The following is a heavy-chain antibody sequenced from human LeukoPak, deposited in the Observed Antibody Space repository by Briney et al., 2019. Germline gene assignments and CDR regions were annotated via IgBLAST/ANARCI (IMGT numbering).Heavy chain of an antibody. CDR3: ARVRDGYNDAYDI. J-gene: IGHJ3*02. V-gene: IGHV1-46*01. CDR1: GYTFTNYY. Sequence: GASVKVSCKASGYTFTNYYMHWLRQAPGQGLEWMGIVNPGGDSTNYAQDFQGRLTLTGDTSTSTVYMELSSLRSEDTAVYYCARVRDGYNDAYDIWGQGTMVTVTS. D-gene: IGHD5-24*01. CDR2: VNPGGDST.